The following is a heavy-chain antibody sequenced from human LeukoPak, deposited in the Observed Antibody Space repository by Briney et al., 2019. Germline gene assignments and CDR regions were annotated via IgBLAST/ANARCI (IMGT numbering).Heavy chain of an antibody. J-gene: IGHJ4*02. D-gene: IGHD3-10*01. CDR1: GLTVSSNY. V-gene: IGHV3-53*01. CDR2: IYSGGST. Sequence: PGGSLRLSCAASGLTVSSNYMSWVRQAPGKGLEWVSVIYSGGSTYYADSVKGRFTISRDNSKNTLYLQMNSLRAEDTAVYYCANSPAGTSYYFDYWGQGTLVTVSS. CDR3: ANSPAGTSYYFDY.